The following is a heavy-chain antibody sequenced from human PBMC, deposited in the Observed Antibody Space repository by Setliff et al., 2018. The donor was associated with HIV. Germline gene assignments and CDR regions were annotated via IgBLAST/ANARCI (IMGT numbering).Heavy chain of an antibody. V-gene: IGHV3-15*01. Sequence: GGSLRLSCTGSGFTFTDAWMSWVRQAPGKGLEWVGRIKSETDGGTPDYAVPVKGRFTISRDDSKNTLYLQMNGLQTEDTAVYYCRSQVGDNSFWSGIVTWGQGTLVTVSS. CDR2: IKSETDGGTP. D-gene: IGHD3-3*01. CDR3: RSQVGDNSFWSGIVT. J-gene: IGHJ4*02. CDR1: GFTFTDAW.